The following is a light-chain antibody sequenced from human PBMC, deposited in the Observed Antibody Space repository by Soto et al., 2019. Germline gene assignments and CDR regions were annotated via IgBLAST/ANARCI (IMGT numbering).Light chain of an antibody. J-gene: IGKJ1*01. CDR1: QSISSW. V-gene: IGKV1-5*03. CDR3: QHAKCYSEA. Sequence: DNQMTLSPSTLSASVGDGVTITCRASQSISSWLAWYQQKPGKAPKLLIYKASSLESGVPSRFSGSGSGTEFTLTISSLQPEDFATYYCQHAKCYSEAFGQGTNVDIK. CDR2: KAS.